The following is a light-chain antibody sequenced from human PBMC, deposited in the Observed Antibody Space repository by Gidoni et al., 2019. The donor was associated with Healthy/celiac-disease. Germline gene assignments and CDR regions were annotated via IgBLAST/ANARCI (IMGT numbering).Light chain of an antibody. V-gene: IGKV1-39*01. CDR3: QQSYSTPRT. CDR1: QSISSY. J-gene: IGKJ2*01. Sequence: DIQMTHSPSSLSASVGDRDTITCRASQSISSYLNWYQQKPGKAPKLLIYAASSLQSGVPSRFSGSGSGTDFTLTISSLQPEDFATYYCQQSYSTPRTFGQGTKLEIK. CDR2: AAS.